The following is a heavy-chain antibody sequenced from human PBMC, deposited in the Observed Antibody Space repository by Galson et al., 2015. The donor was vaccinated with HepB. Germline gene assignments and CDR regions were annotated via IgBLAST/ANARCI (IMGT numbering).Heavy chain of an antibody. D-gene: IGHD5-12*01. CDR2: INPSGGST. CDR3: ARVSGYDLIDYYYGMDV. V-gene: IGHV1-46*01. J-gene: IGHJ6*02. Sequence: SVKVSCKASGYTFTSYHMHWVRQAPGQGLEWMGIINPSGGSTSYAQKFQGRVTMTRDTSTSTVYMELSSLRSEDTAVYYCARVSGYDLIDYYYGMDVWGQGTTVTVSS. CDR1: GYTFTSYH.